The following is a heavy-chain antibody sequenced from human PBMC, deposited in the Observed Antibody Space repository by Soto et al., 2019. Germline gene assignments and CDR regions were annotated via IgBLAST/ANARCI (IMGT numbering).Heavy chain of an antibody. CDR3: AGPRHLPDSSSSDYYYGMDV. CDR2: IWYDGSNK. CDR1: GFTFSSYG. V-gene: IGHV3-33*01. J-gene: IGHJ6*02. Sequence: PGGSLRLSCAASGFTFSSYGMHWVRQAPGKGLEWVAVIWYDGSNKYYADSVKGRFTISRDNSKNTLYLQMNSLRAEDTAVYYYAGPRHLPDSSSSDYYYGMDVWGQGTTVTVYS. D-gene: IGHD6-6*01.